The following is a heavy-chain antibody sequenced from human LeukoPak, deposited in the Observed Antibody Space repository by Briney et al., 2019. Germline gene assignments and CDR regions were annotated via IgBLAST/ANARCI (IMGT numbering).Heavy chain of an antibody. D-gene: IGHD5-18*01. J-gene: IGHJ4*02. CDR3: ARVGYSYGLDY. CDR1: GFTFRSYA. Sequence: GGSLRLSCAASGFTFRSYAMGWVRQAPGKGLVWVSHINSDGSSTSYADSVKGRFTISRDNAKNTLYLQMNSLRAEDTAVYYCARVGYSYGLDYWGQGTLVTVSS. V-gene: IGHV3-74*01. CDR2: INSDGSST.